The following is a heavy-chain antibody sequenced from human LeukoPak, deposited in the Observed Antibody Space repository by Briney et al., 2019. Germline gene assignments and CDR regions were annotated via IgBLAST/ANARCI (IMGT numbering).Heavy chain of an antibody. V-gene: IGHV4-39*01. J-gene: IGHJ4*02. CDR1: GGSVSSSTYY. CDR2: IYYTGSS. D-gene: IGHD3-9*01. Sequence: SETLSLTCAVSGGSVSSSTYYWGWIRQPPGKGLEWIGNIYYTGSSYYNPSLKSRVTMSVDTSKNQFSLKMNSVPAADTAVYYCARLSKGRYFDYIFDFWGQGTLLTVSS. CDR3: ARLSKGRYFDYIFDF.